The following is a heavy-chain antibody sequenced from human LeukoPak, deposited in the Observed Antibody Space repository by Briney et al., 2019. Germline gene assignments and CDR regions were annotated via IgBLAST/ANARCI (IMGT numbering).Heavy chain of an antibody. D-gene: IGHD5-12*01. Sequence: SETLSLTCSASGASTNTDSYFWGWTRQPPGKGLEWIGSGYYSGSSHYNPSLKSRVTISVDTSKNQSSLRVSSVTAADTAVYYCVRLWLRWGIDYWGQGSLVSVSS. CDR2: GYYSGSS. CDR1: GASTNTDSYF. J-gene: IGHJ4*02. CDR3: VRLWLRWGIDY. V-gene: IGHV4-39*01.